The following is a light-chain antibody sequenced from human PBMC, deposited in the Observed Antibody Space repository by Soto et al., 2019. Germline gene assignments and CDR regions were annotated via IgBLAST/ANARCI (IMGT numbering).Light chain of an antibody. Sequence: EIVLRQSPDTLSLSPGERATLSCRASQSVNSALAWYQQKPGQAPKLLIHGASNRAAGIPARFSGSGSGTEFTLTINSLEVEDVAVYFCQQRRNWPPEFTFGQGTKLEIK. CDR1: QSVNSA. CDR3: QQRRNWPPEFT. J-gene: IGKJ2*01. V-gene: IGKV3-11*01. CDR2: GAS.